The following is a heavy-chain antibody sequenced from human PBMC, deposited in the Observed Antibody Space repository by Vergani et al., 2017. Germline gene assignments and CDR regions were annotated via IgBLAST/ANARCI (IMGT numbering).Heavy chain of an antibody. CDR3: ASPRYYDSSGAFDY. CDR2: INHSGST. Sequence: QVQLQQWGAGLLKPSETLSLTCAVYGGSFSGYYWSWIRQPPGKGLEWIGEINHSGSTNYNPSLKSRVTISVDTSKNQFSLKLSSVTAADTAVYYCASPRYYDSSGAFDYWGQGTLVTVSS. D-gene: IGHD3-22*01. J-gene: IGHJ4*02. V-gene: IGHV4-34*01. CDR1: GGSFSGYY.